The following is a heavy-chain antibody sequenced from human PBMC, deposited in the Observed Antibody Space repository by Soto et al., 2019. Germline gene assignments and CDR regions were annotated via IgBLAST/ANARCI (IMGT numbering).Heavy chain of an antibody. CDR3: AKDDIVVVTALNF. D-gene: IGHD2-21*02. J-gene: IGHJ4*02. CDR1: GFTFSSYA. CDR2: ISGSGGTT. V-gene: IGHV3-23*01. Sequence: HPGGSLRLSCAASGFTFSSYAMSWVRQAPGKGLEWVSTISGSGGTTYYADSVKGRFTISRDNSKNTLYLQMNSLRAEDTAVYYCAKDDIVVVTALNFWGQGTLVTVSS.